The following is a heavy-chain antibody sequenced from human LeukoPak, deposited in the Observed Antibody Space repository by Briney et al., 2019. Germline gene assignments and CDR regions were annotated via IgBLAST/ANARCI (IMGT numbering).Heavy chain of an antibody. V-gene: IGHV3-11*06. CDR3: ARDCYGSGSYPIYDH. CDR1: GFIFSDFY. CDR2: ISPSSHDI. J-gene: IGHJ4*02. D-gene: IGHD3-10*01. Sequence: GGSLRLSCAASGFIFSDFYMSWVRQAAGKGLECIAYISPSSHDIIYADSVKGRFTISRDNAKNSLYLQMNSLRAEDTAVYYCARDCYGSGSYPIYDHWGQGTLVTVSS.